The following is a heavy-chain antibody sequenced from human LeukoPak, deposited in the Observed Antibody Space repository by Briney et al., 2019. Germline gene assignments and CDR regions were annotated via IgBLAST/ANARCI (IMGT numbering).Heavy chain of an antibody. CDR3: ATVGFRDNFDY. V-gene: IGHV1-2*02. CDR1: GYTLSGYY. Sequence: ASVKVSCKASGYTLSGYYIHWVRQAPGQGLEWMRWINPNSGGTNYAQKFQGRVTMTRATSISTAYMELSRLRSDDTAVYYCATVGFRDNFDYWGQGTLVTVSS. D-gene: IGHD3-10*01. CDR2: INPNSGGT. J-gene: IGHJ4*02.